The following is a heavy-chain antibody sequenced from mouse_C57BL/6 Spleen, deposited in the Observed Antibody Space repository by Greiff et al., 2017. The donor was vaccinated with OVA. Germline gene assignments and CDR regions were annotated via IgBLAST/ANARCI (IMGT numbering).Heavy chain of an antibody. CDR1: GYTFTDYY. CDR2: IYPGSGNT. D-gene: IGHD3-1*01. V-gene: IGHV1-76*01. CDR3: ARPPGLRGAWFAY. Sequence: QVQLKQSGAELVRPGASVKLSCKASGYTFTDYYINWVKQRPGQGLEWIARIYPGSGNTYYNEKFKGKATLTAEKSSSTAYMQLSSLTSEDSAVYFCARPPGLRGAWFAYWGQGTLVTVSA. J-gene: IGHJ3*01.